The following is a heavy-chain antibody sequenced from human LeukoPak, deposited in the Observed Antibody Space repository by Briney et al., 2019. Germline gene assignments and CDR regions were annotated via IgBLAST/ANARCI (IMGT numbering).Heavy chain of an antibody. Sequence: PGGSVRLSCAASGFTFSNYYMSWIRQAPGEGLEWVSYISSGGSTIYYADSVKGRFTISRDNAKNSLYLQMNSLRAEDTAVYYCARDAQRFLEWLLYGGNWFDPWGQGTLATVSS. CDR3: ARDAQRFLEWLLYGGNWFDP. J-gene: IGHJ5*02. D-gene: IGHD3-3*01. V-gene: IGHV3-11*01. CDR2: ISSGGSTI. CDR1: GFTFSNYY.